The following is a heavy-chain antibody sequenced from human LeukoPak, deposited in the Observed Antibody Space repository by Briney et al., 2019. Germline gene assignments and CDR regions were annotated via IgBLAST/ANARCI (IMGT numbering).Heavy chain of an antibody. J-gene: IGHJ4*02. V-gene: IGHV4-30-4*01. CDR1: GGSISSGDYY. D-gene: IGHD6-13*01. Sequence: SETLSLTCTVSGGSISSGDYYWSWIRQPPGKGLEWIGYIYYSGSTYYNPSLKSRVTISVDTSKNQFSLKLSSVPAADTAVYYCARDSRAAAGDYWGQGTLVTVSS. CDR3: ARDSRAAAGDY. CDR2: IYYSGST.